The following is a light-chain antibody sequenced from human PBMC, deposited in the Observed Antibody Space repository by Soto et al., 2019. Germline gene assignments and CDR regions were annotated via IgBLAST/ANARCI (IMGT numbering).Light chain of an antibody. V-gene: IGKV3-15*01. Sequence: EIVMTQSPATLSVSLGERATLSCRASQSVSSNLAWYQQKPGQAPRLLNYGASTRATGIPARFSGSGSGTEFTISISSLQSEDFAVYYCQQYNNWPTFGQGTKVEIK. CDR1: QSVSSN. CDR2: GAS. CDR3: QQYNNWPT. J-gene: IGKJ1*01.